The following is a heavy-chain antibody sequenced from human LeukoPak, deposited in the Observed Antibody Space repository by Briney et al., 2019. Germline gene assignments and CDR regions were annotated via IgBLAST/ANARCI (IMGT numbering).Heavy chain of an antibody. Sequence: SVKVSCKASGGTFSSHAISWVRQAPGQGLEWMGGIIPIFGTANYAQKFQGRVTITADESTSTAYMELSSLRSEDTAVYYCARDRYSSSGYNWFDPWGQGTLVAVSP. CDR1: GGTFSSHA. CDR3: ARDRYSSSGYNWFDP. J-gene: IGHJ5*02. V-gene: IGHV1-69*13. D-gene: IGHD6-13*01. CDR2: IIPIFGTA.